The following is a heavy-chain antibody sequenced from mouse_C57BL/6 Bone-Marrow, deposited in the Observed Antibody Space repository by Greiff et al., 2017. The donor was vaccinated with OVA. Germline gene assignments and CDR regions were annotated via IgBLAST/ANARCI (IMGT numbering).Heavy chain of an antibody. V-gene: IGHV14-2*01. J-gene: IGHJ4*01. CDR3: ARCYDGYYVRYYYAMDY. CDR1: GFNIKDYY. CDR2: IDPEDGET. Sequence: EVQLQQSGAELVKPGASVKLSCTASGFNIKDYYMHWVNQRTEQGLEWIGRIDPEDGETKYAPKFQGKAPITADTSSNTAYLQLSSLTSEDTAVYYCARCYDGYYVRYYYAMDYWGQGTSVTVSS. D-gene: IGHD2-3*01.